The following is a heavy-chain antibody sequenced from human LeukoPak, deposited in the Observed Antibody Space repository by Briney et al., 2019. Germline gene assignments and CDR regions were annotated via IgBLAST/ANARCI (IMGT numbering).Heavy chain of an antibody. D-gene: IGHD3-16*01. CDR3: ARDQWGGVRDAFDI. Sequence: GGSLRLSCAASGFTFSSYSMNWVRQTPGKGLEWVSSISGSGYFTYYADSVKGRFTISRDNAKNSLYLQMNSLRAEDTAVYYCARDQWGGVRDAFDIWGQGTMVTVSS. V-gene: IGHV3-21*01. J-gene: IGHJ3*02. CDR2: ISGSGYFT. CDR1: GFTFSSYS.